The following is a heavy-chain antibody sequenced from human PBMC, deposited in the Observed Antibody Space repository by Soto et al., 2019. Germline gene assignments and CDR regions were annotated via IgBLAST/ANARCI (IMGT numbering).Heavy chain of an antibody. CDR2: ISYDGSNK. J-gene: IGHJ4*02. Sequence: GGSLRLSCAASGFTFSGYGMHWVRQAPGKGLEWVAVISYDGSNKYYADSVKGRFTISRDNSKNTLYLQMNSLRAEDTAVYYCAKGYCSGGSCYSGFFDYWGQGTLVTVSS. CDR1: GFTFSGYG. V-gene: IGHV3-30*18. CDR3: AKGYCSGGSCYSGFFDY. D-gene: IGHD2-15*01.